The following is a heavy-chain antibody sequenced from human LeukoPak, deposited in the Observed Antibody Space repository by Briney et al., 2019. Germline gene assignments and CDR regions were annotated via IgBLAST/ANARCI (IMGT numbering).Heavy chain of an antibody. CDR2: INHSGST. CDR1: GGSISSYY. CDR3: ARLSRGYSYGYTYGY. V-gene: IGHV4-34*01. J-gene: IGHJ4*02. Sequence: PSETLSLTCTVSGGSISSYYWNWIRQPPGKGLEWIGEINHSGSTNYNPSLKSRVTISVDTSKNQFSLKLSSVTAADTAVYYCARLSRGYSYGYTYGYWGQGTLVTVSS. D-gene: IGHD5-18*01.